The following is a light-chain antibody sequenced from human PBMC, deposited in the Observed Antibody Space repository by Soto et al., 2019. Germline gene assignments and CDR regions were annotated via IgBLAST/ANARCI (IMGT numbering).Light chain of an antibody. Sequence: IVMTQSPATLSVSPGDGATLSCRASQSVSSKLAWYQQKPGQAPRLLIYGASTRATGIPARFSGSGSGTEFTLTISSLQSEDSAVYYCHQYDTWLTFGGGTKVDIK. V-gene: IGKV3-15*01. J-gene: IGKJ4*01. CDR1: QSVSSK. CDR3: HQYDTWLT. CDR2: GAS.